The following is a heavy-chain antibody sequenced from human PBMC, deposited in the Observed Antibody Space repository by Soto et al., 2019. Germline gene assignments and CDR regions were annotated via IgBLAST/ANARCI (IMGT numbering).Heavy chain of an antibody. V-gene: IGHV1-46*01. CDR1: GYTFTSYY. D-gene: IGHD3-3*01. CDR2: INPSGGST. CDR3: ATYYDFWSGPPNYGMDV. J-gene: IGHJ6*02. Sequence: ASVKVSCKASGYTFTSYYMHWVRQAPGQGLEWMGIINPSGGSTSYAQKFQGRVTMTRDTSTSTAYMELSSLRSEDTAVYYCATYYDFWSGPPNYGMDVWGQGTTVTVSS.